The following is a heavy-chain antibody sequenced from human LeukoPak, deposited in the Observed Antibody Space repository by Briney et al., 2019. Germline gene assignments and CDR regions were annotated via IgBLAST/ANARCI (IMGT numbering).Heavy chain of an antibody. V-gene: IGHV3-21*01. D-gene: IGHD6-19*01. CDR2: ISSSSSYI. CDR3: ARLGPRGIAVAGFDY. CDR1: GFTFSSYS. J-gene: IGHJ4*02. Sequence: GGSLRLSCAASGFTFSSYSMNWVRQAPGKGLEWVSSISSSSSYIYYADSVKGRFTISRDNAKNSLYLQMNSLRAEDTAVNYCARLGPRGIAVAGFDYWGQGTLVTVSS.